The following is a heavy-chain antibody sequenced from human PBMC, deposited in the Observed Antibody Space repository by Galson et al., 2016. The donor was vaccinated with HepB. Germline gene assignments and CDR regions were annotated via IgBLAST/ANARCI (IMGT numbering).Heavy chain of an antibody. CDR2: IYRGGNT. V-gene: IGHV3-66*01. CDR1: GFSVSSCS. CDR3: AVVGDVSRD. J-gene: IGHJ4*02. Sequence: SLRLSCAASGFSVSSCSMIWVRQAPGKGLEWVSLIYRGGNTHYPDSVKGRFTISRDNSKNTLYLQMNSLTVEDTAVYYCAVVGDVSRDWGQGILVTVSS. D-gene: IGHD2-21*01.